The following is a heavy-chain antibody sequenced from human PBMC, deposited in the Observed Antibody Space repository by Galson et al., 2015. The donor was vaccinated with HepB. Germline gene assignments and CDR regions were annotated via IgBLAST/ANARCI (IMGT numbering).Heavy chain of an antibody. D-gene: IGHD6-13*01. J-gene: IGHJ4*02. Sequence: SLRLSCAASGFTFSSYGMHWVRQAPGKGLEWVAVISYDGSNKYYADSVKGRFTISRDNSKNTLYLQMNSLRAEDTAVYYCAKSAAAGSAPDYWGQGTLVPVSS. CDR1: GFTFSSYG. V-gene: IGHV3-30*18. CDR3: AKSAAAGSAPDY. CDR2: ISYDGSNK.